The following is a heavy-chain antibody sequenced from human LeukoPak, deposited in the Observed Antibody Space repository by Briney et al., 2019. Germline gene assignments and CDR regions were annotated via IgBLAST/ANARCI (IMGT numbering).Heavy chain of an antibody. J-gene: IGHJ6*03. CDR3: ARSRGGYSGYDIIYYYYMDV. V-gene: IGHV4-59*12. D-gene: IGHD5-12*01. Sequence: SETLSLTCTVSGGSISSYYWSWIRQPPGKGLEWIGYIYYSGSTNYNPSLKSRVTMSVDTSKNQFSLKLSSVTAADTAVYYCARSRGGYSGYDIIYYYYMDVWGKGTTVTISS. CDR2: IYYSGST. CDR1: GGSISSYY.